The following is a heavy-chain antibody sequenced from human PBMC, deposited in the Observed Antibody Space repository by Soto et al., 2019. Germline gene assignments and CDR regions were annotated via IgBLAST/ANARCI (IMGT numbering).Heavy chain of an antibody. Sequence: QITLKESGPPLVKPTQTLTLTCTFSGFSLSTSGVGVGWIRQPPGKALELLALIYWDDDKRYSPSLKSRLTIPKDTSKNQVVLTMTNMDPVDTATDYCAHRLGYAGGWYGGYFDYWGQGTLVTVSS. V-gene: IGHV2-5*02. CDR1: GFSLSTSGVG. CDR3: AHRLGYAGGWYGGYFDY. D-gene: IGHD6-19*01. J-gene: IGHJ4*02. CDR2: IYWDDDK.